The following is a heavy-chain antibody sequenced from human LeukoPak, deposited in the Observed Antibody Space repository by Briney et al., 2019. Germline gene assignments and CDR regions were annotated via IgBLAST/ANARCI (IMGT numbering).Heavy chain of an antibody. D-gene: IGHD1-26*01. CDR1: GGPFSDYY. V-gene: IGHV4-34*01. J-gene: IGHJ6*03. CDR3: ARKGGSYYYYYMDV. CDR2: VSHTGST. Sequence: SETLSLTCAVYGGPFSDYYWAWVRQSPGKGLEWIGQVSHTGSTNNNPSLKSRVRISADTSKNQFSLKLSSVTAADTAVYYCARKGGSYYYYYMDVWGKGTTVTVSS.